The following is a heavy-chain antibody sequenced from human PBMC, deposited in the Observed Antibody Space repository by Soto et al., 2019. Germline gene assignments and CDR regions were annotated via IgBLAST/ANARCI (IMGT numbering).Heavy chain of an antibody. CDR3: VRYQLKSRWFDP. D-gene: IGHD1-1*01. Sequence: SETLSLTCTVSGDSISSSSYYWVWIRQSPGKGLDWIGNIDYSGTTWYNPSLKSRVTISLDMSKNQFSLILHSMTAADTAVYYCVRYQLKSRWFDPWGQGTLVTVSS. J-gene: IGHJ5*02. CDR1: GDSISSSSYY. V-gene: IGHV4-39*01. CDR2: IDYSGTT.